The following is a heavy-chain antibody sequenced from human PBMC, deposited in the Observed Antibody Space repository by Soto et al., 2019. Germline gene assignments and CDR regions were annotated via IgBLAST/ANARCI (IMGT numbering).Heavy chain of an antibody. Sequence: PGGSLRLSCAASGFTFGSYWMSWVRQAPGKGLEWLATIKWDASEKKYVDSVKGRFTMSRDNAKNSLYLQMDSLRAEDTAVYYCARDSGYVSGTCVNHYLDYWGHGTLVTVSS. CDR3: ARDSGYVSGTCVNHYLDY. CDR1: GFTFGSYW. J-gene: IGHJ4*01. V-gene: IGHV3-7*01. CDR2: IKWDASEK. D-gene: IGHD3-10*01.